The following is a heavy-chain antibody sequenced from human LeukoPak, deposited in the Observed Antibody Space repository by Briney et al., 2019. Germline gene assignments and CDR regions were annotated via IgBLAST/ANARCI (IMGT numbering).Heavy chain of an antibody. CDR1: GFTFSRYG. V-gene: IGHV3-33*01. CDR3: ARDSSTTVTGAFDI. D-gene: IGHD4-17*01. J-gene: IGHJ3*02. CDR2: IWYDGSNK. Sequence: PGGSLRLSCGASGFTFSRYGMHWVRQAPGKRLEWVAIIWYDGSNKYYADSVKGRFTISRDNSKNTLYLQMNSLRAEDTAVYYCARDSSTTVTGAFDIWGQGTMVTVSS.